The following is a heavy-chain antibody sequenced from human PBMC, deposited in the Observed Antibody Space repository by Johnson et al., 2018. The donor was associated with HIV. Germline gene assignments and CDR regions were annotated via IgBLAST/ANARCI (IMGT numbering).Heavy chain of an antibody. CDR1: RFTFSSYG. CDR3: AKDRVVQSVGDAFDI. Sequence: VQLVESGGGVVQPGRSLRLSCAASRFTFSSYGMHWVRQAPGKGLAWVSGINWNGGSTGYADSVKGRFTISSDNSKNTLYLQMNSLRAEDTAVYYCAKDRVVQSVGDAFDIWGQGTMVTVSS. D-gene: IGHD2-15*01. CDR2: INWNGGST. J-gene: IGHJ3*02. V-gene: IGHV3-NL1*01.